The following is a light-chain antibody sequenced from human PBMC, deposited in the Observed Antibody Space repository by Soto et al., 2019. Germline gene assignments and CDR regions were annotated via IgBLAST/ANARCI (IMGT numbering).Light chain of an antibody. CDR3: QQFGSSPT. CDR2: GAS. V-gene: IGKV3-20*01. CDR1: QGISSF. Sequence: LTQSPSFLSAPVGDRVTITCRASQGISSFLAWYQQKPGQPPRLLIYGASSRATGIPDRFSGSGSGTDFTLTISRLEPEDFAVYYCQQFGSSPTFGQGTKVEIK. J-gene: IGKJ1*01.